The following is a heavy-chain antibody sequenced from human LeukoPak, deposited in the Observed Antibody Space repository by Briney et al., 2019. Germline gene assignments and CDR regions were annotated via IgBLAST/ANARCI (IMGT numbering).Heavy chain of an antibody. CDR1: GGSISSYY. Sequence: SETLSLTCTVSGGSISSYYWSWIRQPPGKGLEWIGYIYYSGSTNCNPSLKSRVTISVDTSKNQFSLKLSSVTAADTAVYYCARVPVVPATLYYYYGMDVWGQGTTVTVSS. CDR2: IYYSGST. J-gene: IGHJ6*02. D-gene: IGHD2-2*01. CDR3: ARVPVVPATLYYYYGMDV. V-gene: IGHV4-59*01.